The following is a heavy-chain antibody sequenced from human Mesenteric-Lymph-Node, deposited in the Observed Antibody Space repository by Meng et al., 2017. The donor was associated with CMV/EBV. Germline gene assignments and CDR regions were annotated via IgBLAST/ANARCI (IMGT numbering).Heavy chain of an antibody. J-gene: IGHJ4*02. CDR1: GYSFTSYW. CDR2: IYPGDSDT. Sequence: GGSLRLSCKGSGYSFTSYWIGWVRQMPGKGLEWMGIIYPGDSDTRYSPSFQGQVTISADKSISTAYLQWRSLKAADTAMYYCARLSGEGYNSRRGYFDYWGQGTLVTVSS. V-gene: IGHV5-51*01. CDR3: ARLSGEGYNSRRGYFDY. D-gene: IGHD5-24*01.